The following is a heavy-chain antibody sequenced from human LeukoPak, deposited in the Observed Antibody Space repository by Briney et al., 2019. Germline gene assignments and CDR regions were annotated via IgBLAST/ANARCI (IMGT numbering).Heavy chain of an antibody. Sequence: SGTLSLTCTVSGGSISSYYWSWIRQPPGKGLEWIGYIYYSGSTNYNPSLKSRVTISVDTSKNQFSLKLSSVTAADTAVYYCARVSRDSYYYMDVWGKGTTVTVSS. CDR2: IYYSGST. D-gene: IGHD5-24*01. CDR3: ARVSRDSYYYMDV. J-gene: IGHJ6*03. CDR1: GGSISSYY. V-gene: IGHV4-59*01.